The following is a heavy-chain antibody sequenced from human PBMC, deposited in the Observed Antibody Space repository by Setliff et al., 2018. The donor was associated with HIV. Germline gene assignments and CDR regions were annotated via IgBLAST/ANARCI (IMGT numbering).Heavy chain of an antibody. D-gene: IGHD5-18*01. J-gene: IGHJ4*02. CDR1: AFTFADYD. V-gene: IGHV3-49*04. CDR3: TRGGPLWFQGYFDY. Sequence: TGGSLRLSCEFSAFTFADYDMNWVRQPPGKGLEWIGFIRSKAYGATTDYAASVKGRFKVSRDDSKSIAYLQMTSLKIEDTAVYYCTRGGPLWFQGYFDYWGQGSLVTVSS. CDR2: IRSKAYGATT.